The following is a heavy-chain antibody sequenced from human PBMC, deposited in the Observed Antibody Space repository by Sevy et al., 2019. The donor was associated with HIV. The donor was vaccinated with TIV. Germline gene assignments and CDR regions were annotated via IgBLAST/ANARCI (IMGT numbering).Heavy chain of an antibody. D-gene: IGHD2-15*01. CDR2: IIPIFGTA. J-gene: IGHJ3*02. CDR3: ARYCSGGSCYSDAFDI. Sequence: ASVKVSCKASGGTFSSYAISWVRQAPGQGLEWMGRIIPIFGTANYAQKFQGRVTITADESTSTAYMELSSLRSEDTAGYYCARYCSGGSCYSDAFDIWGQGTMVTVSS. CDR1: GGTFSSYA. V-gene: IGHV1-69*13.